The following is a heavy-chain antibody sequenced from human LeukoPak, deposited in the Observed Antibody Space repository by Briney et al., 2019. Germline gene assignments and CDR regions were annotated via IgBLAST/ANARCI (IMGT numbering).Heavy chain of an antibody. J-gene: IGHJ4*02. D-gene: IGHD3-10*01. CDR2: LTLSGTNT. Sequence: GGSLRLSCAASGFTFNNYAMSWVRQAPGRGLEWVSALTLSGTNTHYADSVKGRFTISRDSSKNTVSLQMNSLRVEDTAVYYCASGGTGARKYYSDPFHYWGQGTLVTVSS. CDR1: GFTFNNYA. V-gene: IGHV3-23*01. CDR3: ASGGTGARKYYSDPFHY.